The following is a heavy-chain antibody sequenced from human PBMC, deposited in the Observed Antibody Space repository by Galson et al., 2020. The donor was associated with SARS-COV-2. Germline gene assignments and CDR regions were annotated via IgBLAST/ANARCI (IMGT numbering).Heavy chain of an antibody. CDR1: GFTFSNYA. D-gene: IGHD2-21*01. CDR3: AAYSGSAARWFDP. CDR2: IGPGYDT. V-gene: IGHV3-23*01. J-gene: IGHJ5*02. Sequence: GGSLRLSCAASGFTFSNYAMTWVRQAPGKGLEWVSAIGPGYDTHYADSAKGRFSISRDNSRETLYLQMNSLRDDDTALYYCAAYSGSAARWFDPWGQGTLVTVSS.